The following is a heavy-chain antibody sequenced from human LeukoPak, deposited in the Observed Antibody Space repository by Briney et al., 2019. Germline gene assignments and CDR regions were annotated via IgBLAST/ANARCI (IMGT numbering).Heavy chain of an antibody. D-gene: IGHD1-26*01. CDR2: MNPNSGNT. J-gene: IGHJ6*02. CDR1: GYTFTSYD. Sequence: ASVKVSCKASGYTFTSYDTNWVRQATGQGLEWMGWMNPNSGNTGYAQKFQGRVTMTRNTSISTAYMELSSLRSEDTAVYYCARGQLPIYYYYYYYGMDVWGQGTTVTVSS. CDR3: ARGQLPIYYYYYYYGMDV. V-gene: IGHV1-8*01.